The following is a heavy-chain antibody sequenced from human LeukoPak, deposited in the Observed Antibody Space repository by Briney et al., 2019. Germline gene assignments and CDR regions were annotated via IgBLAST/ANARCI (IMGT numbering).Heavy chain of an antibody. CDR3: ARGRAVIVPAYYFDY. D-gene: IGHD2-2*01. Sequence: PGGSLRLSCAASRFTFSDCYMSWIRQAPGKGLEWVSYISSSSSYTNYADSVKGRFTISRDNAKNSLYLQMNSLRAEDTAVYYCARGRAVIVPAYYFDYWGQGTLVTVSS. CDR1: RFTFSDCY. J-gene: IGHJ4*02. V-gene: IGHV3-11*05. CDR2: ISSSSSYT.